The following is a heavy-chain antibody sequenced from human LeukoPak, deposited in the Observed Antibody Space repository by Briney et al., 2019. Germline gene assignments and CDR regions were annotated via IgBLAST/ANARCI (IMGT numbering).Heavy chain of an antibody. CDR3: ALLAVASDFDY. D-gene: IGHD6-19*01. CDR2: IASSGTIK. J-gene: IGHJ4*02. V-gene: IGHV3-48*03. CDR1: GFPFSVYE. Sequence: PGGSLRLSCVVSGFPFSVYEMNWVRQAPGKGLEWVSNIASSGTIKYYADSVKGRFSISRDNAKRSLYLQMNSLRVEDTAVYYCALLAVASDFDYWGQGALVTVPS.